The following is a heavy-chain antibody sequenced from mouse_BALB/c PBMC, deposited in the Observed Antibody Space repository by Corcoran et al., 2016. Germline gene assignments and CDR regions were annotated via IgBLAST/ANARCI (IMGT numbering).Heavy chain of an antibody. CDR1: GYTFTNYG. CDR3: ARGPLDYYAMDY. Sequence: QIQLVQSGPELKKPGETVKIACKASGYTFTNYGLNWVKQAPGKGLMWIGWINTYTGEPTYADDFKGRFAFSLETSASTAYLQINNLKNEDMATYFCARGPLDYYAMDYWGQGTSVTVSS. CDR2: INTYTGEP. V-gene: IGHV9-1*02. D-gene: IGHD4-1*01. J-gene: IGHJ4*01.